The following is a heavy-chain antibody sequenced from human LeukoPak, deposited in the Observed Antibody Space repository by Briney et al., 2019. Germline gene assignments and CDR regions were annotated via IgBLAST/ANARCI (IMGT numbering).Heavy chain of an antibody. J-gene: IGHJ4*02. CDR2: ISSSGSTM. D-gene: IGHD6-13*01. CDR1: GFTFSSYE. Sequence: GGSLRLSCAASGFTFSSYERNWVRQAPGKGLEWVSYISSSGSTMYYADSVKGRFTISRDNAKNSLFLQMNSLRAEDTAVYYCAREARSWYRDYFDYWGQGTLVAVSS. CDR3: AREARSWYRDYFDY. V-gene: IGHV3-48*03.